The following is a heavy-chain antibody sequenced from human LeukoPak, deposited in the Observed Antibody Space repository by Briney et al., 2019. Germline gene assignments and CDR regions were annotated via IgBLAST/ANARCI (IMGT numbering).Heavy chain of an antibody. J-gene: IGHJ4*02. CDR1: GGSISSYY. CDR2: IYYSGST. D-gene: IGHD4-23*01. CDR3: ARVPLGGNSYRFDY. Sequence: SETLSLTCTVSGGSISSYYWSWIRQPPGKGLEWIGYIYYSGSTNYNPSLKSRVTISVDTSKNQFSLKLSSVTAADTAVYYCARVPLGGNSYRFDYWGQGTLVTVSS. V-gene: IGHV4-59*01.